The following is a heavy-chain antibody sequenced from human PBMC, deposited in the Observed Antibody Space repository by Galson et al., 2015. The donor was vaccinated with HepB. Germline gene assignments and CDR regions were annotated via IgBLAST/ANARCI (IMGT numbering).Heavy chain of an antibody. J-gene: IGHJ4*02. V-gene: IGHV3-23*01. CDR1: GFTFSNYA. CDR2: ISDSGGST. CDR3: AKDPAPYSSGWYAHYYFDY. D-gene: IGHD6-19*01. Sequence: SLRLSCAASGFTFSNYAMSWVRQAPGKGLDWISAISDSGGSTYYADSVKGRFTISRDNSKNTLYLQMNSLRAEDTAVYYCAKDPAPYSSGWYAHYYFDYWSQGTLVTVSS.